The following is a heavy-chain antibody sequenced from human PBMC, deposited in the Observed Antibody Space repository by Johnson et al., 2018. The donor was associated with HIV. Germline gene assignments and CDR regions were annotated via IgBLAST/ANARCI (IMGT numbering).Heavy chain of an antibody. CDR2: IRYDGSSK. V-gene: IGHV3-30*02. CDR1: GFTFNSYG. CDR3: ARDEYSSGWYHPDRIGVFDI. Sequence: QAQLVESGGGVVQPGGSLRLSCAASGFTFNSYGMDWVRQAPGKGLEWVAFIRYDGSSKYYADSVKGRFTVSRDNSKNTLYLQINSLRVEDTAVYYCARDEYSSGWYHPDRIGVFDIWGQGTMVTVSS. D-gene: IGHD6-19*01. J-gene: IGHJ3*02.